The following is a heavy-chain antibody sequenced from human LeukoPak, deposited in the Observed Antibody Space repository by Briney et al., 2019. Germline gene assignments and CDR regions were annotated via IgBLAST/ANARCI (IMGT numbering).Heavy chain of an antibody. CDR3: ARDLGSVTATDY. CDR1: GYSLTELS. J-gene: IGHJ4*02. Sequence: ASVKVSCKVSGYSLTELSMHWVRQAPGKGLEWMGRFDPEDGETIYAQNFQARVTMTEDTSTDTAYMELSSLRSEDTAVYYCARDLGSVTATDYWGQGTLVTDSS. D-gene: IGHD2-15*01. CDR2: FDPEDGET. V-gene: IGHV1-24*01.